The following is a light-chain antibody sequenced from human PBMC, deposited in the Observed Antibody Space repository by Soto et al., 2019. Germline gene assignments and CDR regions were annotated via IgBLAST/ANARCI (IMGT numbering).Light chain of an antibody. V-gene: IGKV3-15*01. Sequence: VMTQAPATLSVSPGEIATLSCRASQTINNNVAWYQLKDGQVPRLLIYGASTRATDVPARFSGSGSGTDFTLTISSLQPEDFATYYCQQSYSTLWTFGQGTNVDIK. J-gene: IGKJ1*01. CDR3: QQSYSTLWT. CDR1: QTINNN. CDR2: GAS.